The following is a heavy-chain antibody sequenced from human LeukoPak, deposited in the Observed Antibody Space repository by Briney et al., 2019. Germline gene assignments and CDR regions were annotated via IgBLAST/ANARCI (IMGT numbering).Heavy chain of an antibody. CDR1: GGSISGTNW. D-gene: IGHD5/OR15-5a*01. CDR2: TSLRGLT. Sequence: RPSETLSLTCGVSGGSISGTNWWSWVRKPQGQGLEWIGETSLRGLTNYNPSLRSRLTMSLDESKNQVSLNLTSVTAADTAVYYCSRESGPFSPCVFWGQGTLVSVHS. V-gene: IGHV4-4*02. CDR3: SRESGPFSPCVF. J-gene: IGHJ4*02.